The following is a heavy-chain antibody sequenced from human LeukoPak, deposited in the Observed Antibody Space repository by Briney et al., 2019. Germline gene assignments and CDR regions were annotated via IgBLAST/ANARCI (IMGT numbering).Heavy chain of an antibody. Sequence: GASVKVSCKASGGTFSSYAISWVRQAPGQGLEWMGGIIPIFGTANYAQKFQGRVTITADKSTSTAYMELSSLRSEDTAVYYCARGPYCTNGVCYLAVFPLDPWGQGTLVTVSS. V-gene: IGHV1-69*06. CDR2: IIPIFGTA. J-gene: IGHJ5*02. CDR1: GGTFSSYA. CDR3: ARGPYCTNGVCYLAVFPLDP. D-gene: IGHD2-8*01.